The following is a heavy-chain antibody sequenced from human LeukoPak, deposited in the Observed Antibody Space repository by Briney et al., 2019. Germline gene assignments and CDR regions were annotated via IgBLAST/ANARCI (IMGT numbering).Heavy chain of an antibody. J-gene: IGHJ4*02. CDR2: IRQDGDQT. CDR1: GFTFSAYW. V-gene: IGHV3-7*01. Sequence: GGSLRLSCAASGFTFSAYWMPWVRQAPGKGLEWLADIRQDGDQTYYADSVKGRFTISRDNAKNSLYLQLNSLRAEDTAVYYCAKDLASTGALDLWGQGTLVTVSS. CDR3: AKDLASTGALDL. D-gene: IGHD1-14*01.